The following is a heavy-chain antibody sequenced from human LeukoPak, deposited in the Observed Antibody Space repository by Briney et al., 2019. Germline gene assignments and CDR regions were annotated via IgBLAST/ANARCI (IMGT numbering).Heavy chain of an antibody. V-gene: IGHV1-18*01. CDR3: ARVNYYDSSGSFARAFDI. CDR1: GYTFTSYG. D-gene: IGHD3-22*01. J-gene: IGHJ3*02. Sequence: GASVKVSCKASGYTFTSYGISWVRQAPGQGLEWMGWISAYNGNTNHAQKLQGRVTMTTDTSTSTAYMELRSLRSDDTAVYYCARVNYYDSSGSFARAFDIWGQGTMVTVSS. CDR2: ISAYNGNT.